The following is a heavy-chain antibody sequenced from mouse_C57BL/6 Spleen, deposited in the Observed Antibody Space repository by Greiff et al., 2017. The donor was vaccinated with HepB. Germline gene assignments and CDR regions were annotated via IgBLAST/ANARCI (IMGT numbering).Heavy chain of an antibody. CDR2: INYDGSST. V-gene: IGHV5-16*01. J-gene: IGHJ2*01. CDR1: GFTFSDYY. Sequence: EVQLVESEGGLVQPGSSMKLSCTASGFTFSDYYMAWVRQVPEKGLEWVANINYDGSSTYYLDSLKSRFIISRDNAKNILYLQMSSLKSEDTATYYCARITTVVASYYFDYWGQGTTLTVSS. CDR3: ARITTVVASYYFDY. D-gene: IGHD1-1*01.